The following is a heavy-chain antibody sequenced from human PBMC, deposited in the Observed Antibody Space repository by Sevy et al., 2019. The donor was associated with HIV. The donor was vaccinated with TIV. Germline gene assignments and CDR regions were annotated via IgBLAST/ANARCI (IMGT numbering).Heavy chain of an antibody. D-gene: IGHD3-3*01. Sequence: ASLKVSCKVSGYTLTELSMHWVRQAPGKGLEWMGGFDPEDGETIYAQKFQGRVTMTEDTSTDTAYMELSSLRSEDTAVYYCATELEKRFLNAFDIWGQGTMVTVSS. CDR1: GYTLTELS. CDR3: ATELEKRFLNAFDI. J-gene: IGHJ3*02. CDR2: FDPEDGET. V-gene: IGHV1-24*01.